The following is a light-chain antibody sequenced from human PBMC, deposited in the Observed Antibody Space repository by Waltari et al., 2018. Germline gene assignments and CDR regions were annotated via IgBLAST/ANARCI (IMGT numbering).Light chain of an antibody. Sequence: QSVLTQPPSASGSVGQSVTISCTGTSSDVGAYKYVSWYQHHPGKAPKPIIFEVNKRPSGVPDRFSGSKSGTTASLTVSGLQAEDEADYFCSSYGGFNNYVFGAGTKVTVV. CDR3: SSYGGFNNYV. V-gene: IGLV2-8*01. CDR2: EVN. J-gene: IGLJ1*01. CDR1: SSDVGAYKY.